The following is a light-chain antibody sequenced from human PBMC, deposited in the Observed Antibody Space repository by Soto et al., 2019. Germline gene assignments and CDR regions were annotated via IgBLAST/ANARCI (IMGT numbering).Light chain of an antibody. Sequence: IHMTQSPSTLSASVGDRVTITCRASQDIRNDLGWYQQKPGRAPKLLIYAASTLQTGVPSRFSGSGSGTHFTLTISSLQPEDFTTYYCLQDYNYPRTFGQGTKLEIK. V-gene: IGKV1-6*01. CDR1: QDIRND. CDR2: AAS. J-gene: IGKJ2*01. CDR3: LQDYNYPRT.